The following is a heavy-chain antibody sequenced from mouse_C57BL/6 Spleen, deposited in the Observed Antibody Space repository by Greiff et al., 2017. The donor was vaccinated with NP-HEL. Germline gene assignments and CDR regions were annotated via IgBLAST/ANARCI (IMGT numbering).Heavy chain of an antibody. J-gene: IGHJ2*01. CDR3: AGGRDANFDY. D-gene: IGHD3-3*01. V-gene: IGHV1-59*01. Sequence: QVQLKQPGAELVRPGTSVKLSCTASGYTFTSYWMHWVKQRPGQGLEWIGVIDPSGSSTNYNQKFKGKATLSIDTSSSTAYMQLSSLTSEDSAVYYRAGGRDANFDYWGQGTTLTVSS. CDR2: IDPSGSST. CDR1: GYTFTSYW.